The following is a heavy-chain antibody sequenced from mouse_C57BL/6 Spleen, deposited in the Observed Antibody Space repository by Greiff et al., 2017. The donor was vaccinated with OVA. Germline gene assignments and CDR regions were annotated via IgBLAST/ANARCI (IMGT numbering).Heavy chain of an antibody. CDR1: GYAFSSSW. CDR2: IYPGDGDT. Sequence: VKLMESGPELVKPGASVKISCKASGYAFSSSWMNWVKQRPGKGLEWIGRIYPGDGDTNYNGKFKGKATLTADKSSSTAYMQLSSLTSEDSAVYFCASSPLVYFDYWGQGTTLTVSS. V-gene: IGHV1-82*01. J-gene: IGHJ2*01. CDR3: ASSPLVYFDY.